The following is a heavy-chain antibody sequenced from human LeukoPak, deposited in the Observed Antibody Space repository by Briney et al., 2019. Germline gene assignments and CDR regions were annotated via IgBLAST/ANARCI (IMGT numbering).Heavy chain of an antibody. CDR3: ARRWDRVQDDEYFDY. D-gene: IGHD1-26*01. Sequence: PSETLSFTCSVSGFSLRSGHFWGWIRQTPERGLECFWSIATLHHSGHGDSYYNPSLKRRVSLSADTSTNQFSLRLTSVTAAEAATYYCARRWDRVQDDEYFDYWGQGMLVTVSS. CDR1: GFSLRSGHF. V-gene: IGHV4-38-2*01. CDR2: IATLHHSGHGDS. J-gene: IGHJ4*02.